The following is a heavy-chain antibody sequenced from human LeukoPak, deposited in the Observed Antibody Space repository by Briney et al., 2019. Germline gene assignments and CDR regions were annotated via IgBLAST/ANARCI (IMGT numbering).Heavy chain of an antibody. D-gene: IGHD2-2*01. CDR1: GGSISSYY. J-gene: IGHJ4*02. CDR2: IYHSGST. CDR3: ARYCSRTNCSAFDY. Sequence: PSETLSLTCTVSGGSISSYYWSWIRQPPGKGLEWIGYIYHSGSTNYNPSLKSRVTISVDTSKNQFSLKLSFVTAADTALYYCARYCSRTNCSAFDYWGQGTLVTVSS. V-gene: IGHV4-59*08.